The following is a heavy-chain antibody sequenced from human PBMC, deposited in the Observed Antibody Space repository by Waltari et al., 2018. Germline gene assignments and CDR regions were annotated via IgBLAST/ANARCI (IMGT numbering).Heavy chain of an antibody. CDR2: TTRDDDK. D-gene: IGHD6-13*01. J-gene: IGHJ4*02. CDR3: AHRGGSSWYYY. CDR1: GFSLSTSGVG. Sequence: QITLKESGPTLVKPTQTLPLTCTFSGFSLSTSGVGVGWRRQPPAKPLELLAHTTRDDDKRDSPSLKSRLTITKDTSKNQVVLTMTNMDPVDTATYYCAHRGGSSWYYYWGQGTLVTVSS. V-gene: IGHV2-5*02.